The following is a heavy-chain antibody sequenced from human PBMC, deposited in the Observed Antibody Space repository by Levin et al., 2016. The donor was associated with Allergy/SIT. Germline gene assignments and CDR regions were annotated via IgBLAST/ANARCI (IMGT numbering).Heavy chain of an antibody. CDR2: MNPNSGNT. Sequence: ASVKVSCKASGYTFTSYDLNWVRQATGQGLEWMGWMNPNSGNTGSAQKFQGRVTMIRDTSISTAYMELSSLRSDDTAVYYCARVLVVPGSTEKYFDFWGQGTLVTVSS. D-gene: IGHD2-2*01. CDR3: ARVLVVPGSTEKYFDF. J-gene: IGHJ4*02. V-gene: IGHV1-8*01. CDR1: GYTFTSYD.